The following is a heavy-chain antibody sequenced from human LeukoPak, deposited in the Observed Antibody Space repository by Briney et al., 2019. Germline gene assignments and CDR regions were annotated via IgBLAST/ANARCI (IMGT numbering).Heavy chain of an antibody. J-gene: IGHJ5*02. D-gene: IGHD3-10*01. CDR1: GFTFSSYA. V-gene: IGHV3-30*02. Sequence: PGGSLRLSCAVSGFTFSSYAMSWVRQAPGKGLEWVALISFDGSQKYYADSVKGRFTISRDNSKSTVYLQMNSLRVEDAAVYYCSKDLTSDFGGDLDPWGQGTLVTVSS. CDR2: ISFDGSQK. CDR3: SKDLTSDFGGDLDP.